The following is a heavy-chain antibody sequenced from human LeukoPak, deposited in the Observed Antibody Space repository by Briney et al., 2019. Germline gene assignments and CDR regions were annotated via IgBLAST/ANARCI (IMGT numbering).Heavy chain of an antibody. CDR1: GASISNYY. CDR3: ARWANHGMDV. CDR2: MYYSGDT. J-gene: IGHJ6*02. V-gene: IGHV4-59*08. Sequence: SETLSLTCTVSGASISNYYWSWIRQPPGKGLEWIGYMYYSGDTNYNPSLKSRVTISVDTSKNQSSLRLSSVTAADTAVYCCARWANHGMDVWGQGTTVIVSS.